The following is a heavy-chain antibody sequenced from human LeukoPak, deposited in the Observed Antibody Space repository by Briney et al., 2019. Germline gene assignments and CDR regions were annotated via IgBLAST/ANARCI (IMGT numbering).Heavy chain of an antibody. CDR1: GYTFTDYY. CDR2: INPNSGGT. CDR3: ARDKFSSSLTPDY. D-gene: IGHD6-13*01. V-gene: IGHV1-2*02. J-gene: IGHJ4*02. Sequence: ASVKVSFKASGYTFTDYYVHWVRQAPGQGLEWMGWINPNSGGTKYAQKFQGRVTMTRDTSFSTAHMELSRLRSDDSAVYYCARDKFSSSLTPDYWGQGTLVTVSS.